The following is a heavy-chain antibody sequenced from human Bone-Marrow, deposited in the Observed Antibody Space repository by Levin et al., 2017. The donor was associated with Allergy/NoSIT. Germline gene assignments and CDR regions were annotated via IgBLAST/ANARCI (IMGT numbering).Heavy chain of an antibody. CDR2: IKQDGSEK. Sequence: GGSLRLSCAASGFTFSSYWMSWVRQAPGKGLEWVANIKQDGSEKYYVDSVKGRFTISRDNAKNSLYLQMNSLRAEDTAVYYCARVPEVLMITGTIERLDRYYYYYGMDVWGQGTTVTVSS. CDR1: GFTFSSYW. J-gene: IGHJ6*02. CDR3: ARVPEVLMITGTIERLDRYYYYYGMDV. V-gene: IGHV3-7*01. D-gene: IGHD1-7*01.